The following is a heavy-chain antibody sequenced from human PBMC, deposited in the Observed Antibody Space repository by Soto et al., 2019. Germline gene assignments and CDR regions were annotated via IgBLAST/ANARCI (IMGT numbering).Heavy chain of an antibody. D-gene: IGHD2-15*01. V-gene: IGHV4-34*01. CDR2: INHSGST. J-gene: IGHJ6*02. Sequence: QVQLQQWGAGLLKPSETLSLTCAVYGGSFSGYYWSWIRQPPGKGLEWIGEINHSGSTNYNPSLKSRVTMSVDTSKNQFSLKLSSVTAADTAVYYCARGGYCSGGSCYRTRGGMDVWGQGTTVTVSS. CDR1: GGSFSGYY. CDR3: ARGGYCSGGSCYRTRGGMDV.